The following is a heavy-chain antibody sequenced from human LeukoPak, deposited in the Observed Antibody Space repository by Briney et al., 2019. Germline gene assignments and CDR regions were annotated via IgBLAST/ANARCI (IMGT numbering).Heavy chain of an antibody. V-gene: IGHV3-7*03. D-gene: IGHD3-10*01. CDR3: ARDSPMGSYPLDY. CDR1: GFTFSSYW. CDR2: IKQDGSEK. Sequence: GGSLGLSCSVSGFTFSSYWMSWVRQAPGKGLEWVANIKQDGSEKNYVDSVKGRFTISRDNAKNSVYLQMNNVRAEDTAVYYCARDSPMGSYPLDYWGQGTLVTVSS. J-gene: IGHJ4*02.